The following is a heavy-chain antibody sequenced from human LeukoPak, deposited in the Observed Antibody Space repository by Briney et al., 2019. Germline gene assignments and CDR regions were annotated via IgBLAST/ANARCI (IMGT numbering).Heavy chain of an antibody. D-gene: IGHD3-10*01. CDR2: INHSGIT. J-gene: IGHJ5*02. V-gene: IGHV4-34*01. CDR3: ARRGADLLRSCYRFDP. CDR1: GGSLSGDY. Sequence: PSETLSLTCAVSGGSLSGDYCSWIRQTPGKGLEWIGDINHSGITNYNPSLKSRVTMSADMARDQFSLKLISVTAADTAMYYCARRGADLLRSCYRFDPWGQGTLVIISS.